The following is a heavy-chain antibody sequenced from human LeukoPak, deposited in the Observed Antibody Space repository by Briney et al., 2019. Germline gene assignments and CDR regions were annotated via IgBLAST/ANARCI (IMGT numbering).Heavy chain of an antibody. J-gene: IGHJ1*01. CDR3: ARGNYYDSSGYYSEYFQH. Sequence: GGSLRLSCAASGFTVSSNYMNWVRQAPGKGLEWVSVIYSGGSTYYADSVKGRFTISRDNSKNTLYLQMNSLRAEDTAVYYCARGNYYDSSGYYSEYFQHWGQGTLVTVSS. V-gene: IGHV3-53*01. D-gene: IGHD3-22*01. CDR2: IYSGGST. CDR1: GFTVSSNY.